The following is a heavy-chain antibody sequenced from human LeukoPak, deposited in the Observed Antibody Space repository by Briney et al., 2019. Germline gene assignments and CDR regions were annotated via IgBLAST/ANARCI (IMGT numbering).Heavy chain of an antibody. CDR1: GFTVSTNY. Sequence: GGSLRLSCTASGFTVSTNYVSWVRQAAGKGLEWVSVIYRGDNTYYADSVKGRFTISRDNSKNTLYLQMNSLRAEDTAVYYCASPALTGSQFDYWGQGTLVTVSS. J-gene: IGHJ4*02. D-gene: IGHD3-9*01. CDR2: IYRGDNT. CDR3: ASPALTGSQFDY. V-gene: IGHV3-53*01.